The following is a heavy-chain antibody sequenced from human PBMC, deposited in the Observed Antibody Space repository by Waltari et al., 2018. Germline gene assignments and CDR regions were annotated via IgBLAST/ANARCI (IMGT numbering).Heavy chain of an antibody. J-gene: IGHJ4*02. CDR2: ISDGGGII. CDR1: GLPFSTYV. Sequence: DVPLLESGGAVVPPGGYLRASCAASGLPFSTYVMNCVRQAPGEGLEWVSSISDGGGIINYADSVKGRFTISRDNSKNTVYLQMKSLRAEDTAVYYCARGSGVDYWGQGTLVTISS. CDR3: ARGSGVDY. D-gene: IGHD7-27*01. V-gene: IGHV3-23*01.